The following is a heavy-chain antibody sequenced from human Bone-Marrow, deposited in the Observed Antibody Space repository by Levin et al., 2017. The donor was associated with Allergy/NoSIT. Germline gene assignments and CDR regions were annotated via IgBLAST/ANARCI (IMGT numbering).Heavy chain of an antibody. J-gene: IGHJ5*02. CDR2: IYPADSAT. Sequence: HGESLKISCKGSGYSFPYYWIAWVRQMPGKGLEWMGIIYPADSATRYSPSFQGQVTLSADKSVSTAYLQWSSLKTSDTAIYYCARVGSSSTQWMDPWGQGTQIIVSS. CDR1: GYSFPYYW. CDR3: ARVGSSSTQWMDP. V-gene: IGHV5-51*01. D-gene: IGHD6-19*01.